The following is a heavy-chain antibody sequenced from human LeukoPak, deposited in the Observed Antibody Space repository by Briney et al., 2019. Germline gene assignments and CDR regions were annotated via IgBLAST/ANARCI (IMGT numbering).Heavy chain of an antibody. Sequence: GGSLRLSCAASGFTFSSYWVSWVRQAPGKGLEWVANIKQDGSEKYYVDSVKGRFTISRDNAKNSLYLQMNSLRAEDTAVYYCARDGPYYDFWSGYCSYYFDCWGQGTLVTVSS. CDR2: IKQDGSEK. J-gene: IGHJ4*02. CDR1: GFTFSSYW. CDR3: ARDGPYYDFWSGYCSYYFDC. D-gene: IGHD3-3*01. V-gene: IGHV3-7*01.